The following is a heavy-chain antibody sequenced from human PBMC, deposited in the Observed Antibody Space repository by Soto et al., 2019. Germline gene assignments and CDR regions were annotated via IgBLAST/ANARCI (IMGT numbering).Heavy chain of an antibody. Sequence: ASVKVSCKASGYSFSTYGISWVRQAPGQGLEWMGWISAYTGNTNYAQNLQGRVTMTTDTSTSTAYMELGSLTSGDTAVYYCARHYDSSIIGRHFHTWGQGTLVTVSS. D-gene: IGHD3-22*01. J-gene: IGHJ1*01. CDR2: ISAYTGNT. CDR3: ARHYDSSIIGRHFHT. CDR1: GYSFSTYG. V-gene: IGHV1-18*01.